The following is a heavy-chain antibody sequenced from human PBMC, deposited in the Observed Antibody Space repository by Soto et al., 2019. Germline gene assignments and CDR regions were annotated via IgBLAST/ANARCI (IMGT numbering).Heavy chain of an antibody. D-gene: IGHD2-15*01. J-gene: IGHJ5*01. CDR1: GYTFTDYA. V-gene: IGHV1-18*01. CDR2: IGTSIGHT. CDR3: ARGSYCSGGTCTNSFDS. Sequence: QVQLVQSGADLKKPGASVKVSCKASGYTFTDYAITWVRQAPGQGLEWVGWIGTSIGHTNYAQNFRGRVTMTADKTTNTADRDLRSLRSYDAAIYYCARGSYCSGGTCTNSFDSWGQGALVTVSS.